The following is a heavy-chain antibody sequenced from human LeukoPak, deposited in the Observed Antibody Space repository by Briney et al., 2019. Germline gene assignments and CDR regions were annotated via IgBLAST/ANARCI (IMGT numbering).Heavy chain of an antibody. CDR1: GGSISSGDYY. CDR3: ARKVDTAMVTGIGAFDI. J-gene: IGHJ3*02. D-gene: IGHD5-18*01. CDR2: IYYRGST. V-gene: IGHV4-30-4*08. Sequence: PSQTLSLTCTVSGGSISSGDYYWGWIRQPPGKGLEWIGYIYYRGSTYYNPSLKSRVTISVDTSKNQFSLKLSSVTAADTAVYYWARKVDTAMVTGIGAFDIWGQGTMVTVSS.